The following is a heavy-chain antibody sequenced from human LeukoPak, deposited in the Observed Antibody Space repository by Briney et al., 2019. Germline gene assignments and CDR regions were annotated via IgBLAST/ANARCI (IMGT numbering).Heavy chain of an antibody. D-gene: IGHD3/OR15-3a*01. CDR3: ARETSNDFRTGYYHDF. J-gene: IGHJ4*02. Sequence: SETLSLTCTVSGDSISSSSYYWGWIRQPPGKGLEWIGNTYYRGSTYYNPSLKSRVTISVDSSKNQFSLNLTSVTAADTALYYCARETSNDFRTGYYHDFWGQGTLVTVSS. CDR1: GDSISSSSYY. CDR2: TYYRGST. V-gene: IGHV4-39*07.